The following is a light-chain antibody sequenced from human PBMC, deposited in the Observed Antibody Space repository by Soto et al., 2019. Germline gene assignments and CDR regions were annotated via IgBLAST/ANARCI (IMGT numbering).Light chain of an antibody. V-gene: IGLV2-23*01. CDR2: EDN. CDR1: SYDVGRYNL. Sequence: QSALTQPASVSGSPGQSITISCTGTSYDVGRYNLVSWYQQHPGKAPKLMVYEDNKRPSGVSNRFSGSKSGNTASLTISGLQAGDEADYHCCSYAGTSTYVFGTGTKVTVL. CDR3: CSYAGTSTYV. J-gene: IGLJ1*01.